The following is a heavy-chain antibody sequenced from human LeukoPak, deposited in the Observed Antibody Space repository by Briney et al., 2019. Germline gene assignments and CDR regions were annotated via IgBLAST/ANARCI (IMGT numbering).Heavy chain of an antibody. CDR1: GGSISSSSYY. CDR2: IYYSGST. CDR3: ARAPRGGSGSYYLFTMYDY. D-gene: IGHD3-10*01. Sequence: SETLSLTCTVSGGSISSSSYYWGWLHQPPGKGLEWIGSIYYSGSTYYNPSLKSRVTISLDTSKNQFSLKLSSVTAADTALYYCARAPRGGSGSYYLFTMYDYWGQGTLVTVSS. V-gene: IGHV4-39*07. J-gene: IGHJ4*02.